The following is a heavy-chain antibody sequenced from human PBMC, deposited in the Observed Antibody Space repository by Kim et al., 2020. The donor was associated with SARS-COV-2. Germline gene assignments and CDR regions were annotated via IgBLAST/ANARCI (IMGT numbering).Heavy chain of an antibody. J-gene: IGHJ4*02. CDR2: VNNSGRT. Sequence: SETLSLTCAVYGGSFSGFYWSWIRKRQGRGMEWNGEVNNSGRTNYNPSLKSRLTIAVDTSTNQFSLRLTTVTAADTAVYSCARRLSNTSGSGSAYCDLWGQGTLVTVSS. D-gene: IGHD3-10*01. CDR3: ARRLSNTSGSGSAYCDL. CDR1: GGSFSGFY. V-gene: IGHV4-34*01.